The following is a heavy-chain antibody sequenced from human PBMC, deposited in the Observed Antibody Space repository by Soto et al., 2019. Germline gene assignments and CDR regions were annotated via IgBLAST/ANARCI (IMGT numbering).Heavy chain of an antibody. J-gene: IGHJ4*02. CDR3: ARANGWLQSGSFDD. CDR2: ISSSSSYI. D-gene: IGHD5-12*01. CDR1: GFTFSSYS. V-gene: IGHV3-21*01. Sequence: EVQLVESGGGLVKPGGSLRLSCAASGFTFSSYSMNWVRQAPGKGLEWVSSISSSSSYIYYADSVKGRFTISRDNRXNSRYLQMTSLRAEDTAVYNVARANGWLQSGSFDDWGQGTLVTVSS.